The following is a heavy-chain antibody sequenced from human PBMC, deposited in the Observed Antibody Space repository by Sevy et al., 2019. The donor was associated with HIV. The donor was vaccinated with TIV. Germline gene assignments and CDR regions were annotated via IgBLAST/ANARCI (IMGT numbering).Heavy chain of an antibody. V-gene: IGHV3-23*01. CDR2: ISGSGGST. CDR3: AKDHTSYGLYYFDY. D-gene: IGHD3-10*01. J-gene: IGHJ4*02. Sequence: GGSLRLSCAASGFTFSSYAMSWVRQAPGKGLEWVSAISGSGGSTYYADSVKGRFTISSDNSKNTLYLQMNSLRAEATAVYYCAKDHTSYGLYYFDYWGQGTLVTVSS. CDR1: GFTFSSYA.